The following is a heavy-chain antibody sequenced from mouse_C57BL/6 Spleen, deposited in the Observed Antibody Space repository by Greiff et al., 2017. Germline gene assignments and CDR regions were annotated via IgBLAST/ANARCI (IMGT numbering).Heavy chain of an antibody. V-gene: IGHV1-15*01. Sequence: VQLQQSGAELVRPGASVTLSCKASGYTFTDYEMHWVKQTPVHGLEWIGAIDPETGGTAYNQKFKGKAILTADKSSSTAYMELRGLTAEDSAVYYCTGDGPFAYWGQGTLVTVSA. CDR1: GYTFTDYE. CDR2: IDPETGGT. CDR3: TGDGPFAY. J-gene: IGHJ3*01. D-gene: IGHD2-3*01.